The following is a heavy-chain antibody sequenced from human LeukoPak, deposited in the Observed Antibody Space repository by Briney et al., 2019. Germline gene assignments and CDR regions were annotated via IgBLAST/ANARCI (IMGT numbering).Heavy chain of an antibody. D-gene: IGHD3-22*01. CDR3: ARGMDRFYDSSGYYYI. V-gene: IGHV3-53*01. CDR1: GFTVSSNY. J-gene: IGHJ4*02. CDR2: IYSGGST. Sequence: PRGSLRLSCAASGFTVSSNYMSWVRQAPGKGLEWVSVIYSGGSTYYADSVKGRFTISRDNSKNTLYLQMNSLRAEDTAVYYCARGMDRFYDSSGYYYIWGQGTLVTVSS.